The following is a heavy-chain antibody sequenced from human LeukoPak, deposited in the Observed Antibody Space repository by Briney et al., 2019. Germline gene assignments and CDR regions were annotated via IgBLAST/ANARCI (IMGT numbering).Heavy chain of an antibody. V-gene: IGHV3-9*01. CDR1: GFTFDDYA. J-gene: IGHJ4*02. D-gene: IGHD2-8*01. CDR3: AKEEAIVLMVYAMGY. CDR2: ISWNSGSI. Sequence: GGSLRLSCAASGFTFDDYAMHWVRQAPGKGLEWVSGISWNSGSIGYADSVEGRFTISRDNAKNSLYLQMNSLRAEDTALYYCAKEEAIVLMVYAMGYWGQGTLVTVSS.